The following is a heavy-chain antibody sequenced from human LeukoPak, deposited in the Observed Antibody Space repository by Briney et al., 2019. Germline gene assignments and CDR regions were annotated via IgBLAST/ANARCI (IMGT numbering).Heavy chain of an antibody. J-gene: IGHJ4*02. CDR2: IYYSGST. CDR1: GGSISSSSYY. D-gene: IGHD5-24*01. CDR3: ARDRVEMATWTDY. Sequence: SETLSLTCTVSGGSISSSSYYWGWIRQPPGKGLEWIGSIYYSGSTYYNPSLKSRVTISVDTSKNQFSLKLSSVTAADTAVYYCARDRVEMATWTDYWGQGTLVTVSS. V-gene: IGHV4-39*07.